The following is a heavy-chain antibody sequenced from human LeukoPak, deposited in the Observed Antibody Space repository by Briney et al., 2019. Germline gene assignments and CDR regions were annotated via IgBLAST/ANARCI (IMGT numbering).Heavy chain of an antibody. CDR1: GGSISSYY. CDR3: ARVGVMVRGVFDY. CDR2: IYYSGST. J-gene: IGHJ4*02. Sequence: SETLSLTCTVSGGSISSYYWSWIRQPPGKGLEWIGYIYYSGSTNYNPSLKSRVTISVDTSKNQFSLKLSSVTAADTAVYYCARVGVMVRGVFDYWSQGTLVTVSS. V-gene: IGHV4-59*01. D-gene: IGHD3-10*01.